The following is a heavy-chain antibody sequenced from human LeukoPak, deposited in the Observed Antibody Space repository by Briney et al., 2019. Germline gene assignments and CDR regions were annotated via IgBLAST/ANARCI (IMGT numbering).Heavy chain of an antibody. Sequence: SETLSLTCSVSGASVYSDSSYWTWIRQAPGKRLEWIGYVDYRGGTKYNASLKSRVTISLEMSKNRFSLKLNSVIAADTAVYYCAREVATSYYDSGAYYRQTETFDFWGQGKMVTVSS. J-gene: IGHJ3*01. CDR1: GASVYSDSSY. CDR3: AREVATSYYDSGAYYRQTETFDF. CDR2: VDYRGGT. D-gene: IGHD3-22*01. V-gene: IGHV4-61*01.